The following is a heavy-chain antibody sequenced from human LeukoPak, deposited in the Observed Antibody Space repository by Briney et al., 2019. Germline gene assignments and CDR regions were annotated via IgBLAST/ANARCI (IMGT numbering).Heavy chain of an antibody. Sequence: SETLSLTCTASGGSISSSSYYWGWIRQPPGKGLEWIGSIYYSGSTYYNPSLKSRVTISVDTSKNQFSLKLSSVTAADTAVYYCASILRWDFVDTAMVIDYWGQGTLVTVSS. CDR3: ASILRWDFVDTAMVIDY. D-gene: IGHD5-18*01. J-gene: IGHJ4*02. V-gene: IGHV4-39*01. CDR1: GGSISSSSYY. CDR2: IYYSGST.